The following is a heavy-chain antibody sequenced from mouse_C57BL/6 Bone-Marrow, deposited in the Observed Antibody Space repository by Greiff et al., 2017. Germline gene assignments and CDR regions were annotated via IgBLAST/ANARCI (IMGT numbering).Heavy chain of an antibody. J-gene: IGHJ2*01. CDR2: SRNKANDYTT. CDR1: GFTFSDFY. D-gene: IGHD1-1*01. Sequence: EVKLVESGGGLVQSGRSLRLSCATSGFTFSDFYMEWVRQAPGKGLEWIAASRNKANDYTTEYSASVKGRFIVSRDTSQSILYLQMNALRAEDTAIYYCARGGSRGYFDYWGQGTTLTVSS. CDR3: ARGGSRGYFDY. V-gene: IGHV7-1*01.